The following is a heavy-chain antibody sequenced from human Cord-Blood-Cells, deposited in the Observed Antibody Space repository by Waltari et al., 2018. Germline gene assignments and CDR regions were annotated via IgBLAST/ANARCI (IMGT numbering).Heavy chain of an antibody. J-gene: IGHJ4*02. CDR1: GGSFSGYY. CDR3: ARRPFGTLMLGGYFDY. V-gene: IGHV4-34*01. CDR2: INHSGST. Sequence: QVQLQQWGAGLLKPSETLSLTCAAYGGSFSGYYWSLIRQPPGKGLEWIGEINHSGSTNYNPSLKSRVTISVDTSKNQFSLKLSSVTAADTAVYYCARRPFGTLMLGGYFDYWGQGTLVTVSS. D-gene: IGHD3-10*02.